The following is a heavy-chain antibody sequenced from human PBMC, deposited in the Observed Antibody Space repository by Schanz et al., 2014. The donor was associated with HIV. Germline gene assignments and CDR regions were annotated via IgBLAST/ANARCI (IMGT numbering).Heavy chain of an antibody. Sequence: VQLLESGGGLVQPGRSLRLSCVASGFSFRTFGMHWVRQAPGKGLEWVALIYYDGTNKYYTDSVKGRFTISRDNSKNTLYLQMNSLRAEDTSVYYCARGFQGFDYWGQGTLVTVSS. CDR3: ARGFQGFDY. CDR2: IYYDGTNK. CDR1: GFSFRTFG. J-gene: IGHJ4*02. V-gene: IGHV3-33*01. D-gene: IGHD3-10*01.